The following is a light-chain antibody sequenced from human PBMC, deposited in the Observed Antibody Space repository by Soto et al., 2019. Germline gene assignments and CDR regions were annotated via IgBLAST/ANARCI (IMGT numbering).Light chain of an antibody. J-gene: IGLJ1*01. V-gene: IGLV2-14*03. CDR1: SSDVGAYDF. Sequence: QSALTQPASVSGSXXXSIAXXCTGTSSDVGAYDFVSWYQQHPGKAPKLLIYDVNNRPSGISSRFSGSKSGNTASLTISGLQAEDEAEYYCSSYTTGSAEVFGTGTKLTVL. CDR3: SSYTTGSAEV. CDR2: DVN.